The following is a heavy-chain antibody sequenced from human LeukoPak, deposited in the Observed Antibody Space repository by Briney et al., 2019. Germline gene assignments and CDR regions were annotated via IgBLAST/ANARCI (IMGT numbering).Heavy chain of an antibody. V-gene: IGHV4-61*02. CDR1: GGSISSGFYY. J-gene: IGHJ5*02. CDR3: ARATVVTESWFDP. D-gene: IGHD4-23*01. Sequence: PSETLSLTCTVSGGSISSGFYYWSWIRQPAGKGLEWIGRIYSSGTTNYNPSLKSRVTISVDTSKNQFSLKLSSVTAADTAVYYCARATVVTESWFDPWGQGTLVTVSS. CDR2: IYSSGTT.